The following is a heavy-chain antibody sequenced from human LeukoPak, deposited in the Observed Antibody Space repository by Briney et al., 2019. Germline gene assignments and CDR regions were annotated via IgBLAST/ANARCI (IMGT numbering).Heavy chain of an antibody. Sequence: GGSLRLSCAASGFTFSSYAMSWVRQAPGKGLEWVSAISGSGGSTYYADSVKGRFTISRDNSKNTLYLQMNSLRAEDTAVYYCAKGSQGSGVYYGMDVWGHGTTVTVSS. CDR1: GFTFSSYA. CDR3: AKGSQGSGVYYGMDV. V-gene: IGHV3-23*01. CDR2: ISGSGGST. J-gene: IGHJ6*02. D-gene: IGHD6-19*01.